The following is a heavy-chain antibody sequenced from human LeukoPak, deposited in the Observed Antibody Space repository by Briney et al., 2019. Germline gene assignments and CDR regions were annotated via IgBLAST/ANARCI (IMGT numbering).Heavy chain of an antibody. V-gene: IGHV4-61*02. J-gene: IGHJ3*02. D-gene: IGHD3-10*01. CDR3: ARGGLVRGSLNSLTGFDI. CDR1: GGSISSGSYY. Sequence: SQTLSLTCTVSGGSISSGSYYWSWIRQPAGKGLEWIGRIYTSGSTNYNPSLKSRVTISVDTSKNQFSLHLNSVTPDDTALYYCARGGLVRGSLNSLTGFDIWGQGTMVTVSS. CDR2: IYTSGST.